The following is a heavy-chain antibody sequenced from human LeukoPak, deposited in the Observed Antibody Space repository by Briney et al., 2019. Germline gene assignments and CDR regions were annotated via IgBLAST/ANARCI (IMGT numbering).Heavy chain of an antibody. CDR2: INPNSGGT. CDR3: ARDGYYDSSGGFDY. J-gene: IGHJ4*02. CDR1: GYTFTGYY. Sequence: ASVKVSCKASGYTFTGYYMHWVRQAPGQGLEWMGWINPNSGGTNYAQKFQGWVTMTRDTSISTAYMELSRLRSGDTAVYYCARDGYYDSSGGFDYWGQGTLVTVSS. V-gene: IGHV1-2*04. D-gene: IGHD3-22*01.